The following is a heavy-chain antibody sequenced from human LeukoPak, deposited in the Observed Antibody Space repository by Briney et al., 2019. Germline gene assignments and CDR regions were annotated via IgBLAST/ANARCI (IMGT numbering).Heavy chain of an antibody. D-gene: IGHD6-13*01. CDR3: ARDPGGIAAAGYYYYYMDV. Sequence: ASVKVSCKASGYTFTGYYMHWVRQAPGQGLEWMGWINPNSGGTNYAQKFQGRVTMTRDTSISTAYMELSRLRSDDTAVYYCARDPGGIAAAGYYYYYMDVWGKGTTVTISS. CDR1: GYTFTGYY. CDR2: INPNSGGT. V-gene: IGHV1-2*02. J-gene: IGHJ6*03.